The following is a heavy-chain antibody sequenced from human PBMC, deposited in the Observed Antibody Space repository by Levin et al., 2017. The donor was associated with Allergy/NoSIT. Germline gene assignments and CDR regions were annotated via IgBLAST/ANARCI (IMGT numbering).Heavy chain of an antibody. CDR1: GFTFSSYA. Sequence: GGSLRLSCAASGFTFSSYAMSWVRQAPGKGLEWVSAISGSGGSTYYADSVKGRFTISRDNSKNTLYLQMNSLRAEDTAVYYCARATYSNSGGFDYWGQGTLVTVSS. J-gene: IGHJ4*02. V-gene: IGHV3-23*01. D-gene: IGHD4-11*01. CDR2: ISGSGGST. CDR3: ARATYSNSGGFDY.